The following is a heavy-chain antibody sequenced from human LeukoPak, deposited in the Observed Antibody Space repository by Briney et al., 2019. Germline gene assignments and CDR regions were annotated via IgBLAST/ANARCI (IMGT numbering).Heavy chain of an antibody. CDR2: VYPGDSDT. V-gene: IGHV5-51*01. CDR3: VRHREAGSTYCPLDY. Sequence: GESRKISCKGSGYSFTDYWIGWVRQMPGKGLDWMGIVYPGDSDTRYSPSFQGQVTISADKSISTAYLQWSSLKASDTAIYYCVRHREAGSTYCPLDYWGQGTQVTVSS. CDR1: GYSFTDYW. D-gene: IGHD2-2*01. J-gene: IGHJ4*02.